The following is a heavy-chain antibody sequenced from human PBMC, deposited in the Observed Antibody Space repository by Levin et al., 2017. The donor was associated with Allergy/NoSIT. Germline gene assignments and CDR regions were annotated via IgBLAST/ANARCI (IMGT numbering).Heavy chain of an antibody. CDR1: GFTFSNYA. D-gene: IGHD1-26*01. V-gene: IGHV3-23*01. J-gene: IGHJ4*02. Sequence: GGSLRLSCAASGFTFSNYAMHWVRQAPGKGLEWVSVVSASGGTIYDAESVKGRFTISRDNYKNTLYLQMNSLRAEDTAVYYCAKEVGATGVFDYWGQGTLVTVSS. CDR3: AKEVGATGVFDY. CDR2: VSASGGTI.